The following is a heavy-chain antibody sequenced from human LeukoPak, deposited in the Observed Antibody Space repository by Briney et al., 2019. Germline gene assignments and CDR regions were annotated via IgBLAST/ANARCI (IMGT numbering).Heavy chain of an antibody. V-gene: IGHV3-15*01. CDR3: TTQDDTAMVNFDY. J-gene: IGHJ4*02. CDR1: GFTFSNAW. D-gene: IGHD5-18*01. CDR2: IKSKTDGGTT. Sequence: PGGSLRLSCAASGFTFSNAWMSWVRQAPGKGLEWVGRIKSKTDGGTTDYAAPVKGRFTISRDDSKNTLYLQMNSLKTEDTAVYYCTTQDDTAMVNFDYWGQGTLVTVSS.